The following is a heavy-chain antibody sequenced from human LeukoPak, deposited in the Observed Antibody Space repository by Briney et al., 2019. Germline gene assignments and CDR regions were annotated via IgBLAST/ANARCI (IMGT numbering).Heavy chain of an antibody. CDR3: ARELAVAGPQGGFDY. CDR1: GFTFSSYA. J-gene: IGHJ4*02. Sequence: TGRSLRLSCAASGFTFSSYAMHWVRQAPGKGLEWVAVISYDGSNKYYADSVKGRFTISRDNSKNTLYLQTNSLRAEDTAVYYCARELAVAGPQGGFDYWGQGTLVTVSS. V-gene: IGHV3-30-3*01. D-gene: IGHD6-19*01. CDR2: ISYDGSNK.